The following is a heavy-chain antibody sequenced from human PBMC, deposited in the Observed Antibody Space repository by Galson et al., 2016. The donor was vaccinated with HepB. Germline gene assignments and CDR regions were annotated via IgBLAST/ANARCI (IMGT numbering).Heavy chain of an antibody. J-gene: IGHJ4*02. CDR1: GYTFNTYN. CDR2: IKPSGGNT. V-gene: IGHV1-46*02. CDR3: ARELDHSFYFDY. Sequence: SVKVSCKASGYTFNTYNMHWVRQAPGQGLEWMGIIKPSGGNTIYAQKFQDRIPMTRDTSTSTVYKELISLRSEDTAVYYCARELDHSFYFDYWGQGTLLTVSS. D-gene: IGHD1-14*01.